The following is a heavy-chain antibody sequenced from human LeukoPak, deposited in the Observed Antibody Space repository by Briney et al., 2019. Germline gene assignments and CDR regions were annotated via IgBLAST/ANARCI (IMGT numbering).Heavy chain of an antibody. Sequence: PGRSLRLSCAASGFNFNDYAMHWVRQVPGKGLEWVSSISWKSGSIGYADSVTGRFTISRDNAKNSLYLQMNSLRTEDTALHYCTKDLRSFVDTTVVTAFDIWGQGTLVTVSS. V-gene: IGHV3-9*01. D-gene: IGHD5-18*01. CDR3: TKDLRSFVDTTVVTAFDI. CDR2: ISWKSGSI. CDR1: GFNFNDYA. J-gene: IGHJ3*02.